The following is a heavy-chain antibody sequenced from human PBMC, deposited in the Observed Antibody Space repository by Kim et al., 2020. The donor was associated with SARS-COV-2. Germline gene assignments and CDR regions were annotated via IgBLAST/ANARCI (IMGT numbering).Heavy chain of an antibody. Sequence: SETLSLTCAVYGGSFSGYYWSWIRQPPGKGLEWIGEINHSGSTNYNPSLKSRVTISVDTSKNQFSLKLSSVTAADTAVYYCARGGSPIPRYCSGGSCYSNRYNWFDPWGQGTLVTVSS. CDR3: ARGGSPIPRYCSGGSCYSNRYNWFDP. V-gene: IGHV4-34*01. CDR2: INHSGST. J-gene: IGHJ5*02. D-gene: IGHD2-15*01. CDR1: GGSFSGYY.